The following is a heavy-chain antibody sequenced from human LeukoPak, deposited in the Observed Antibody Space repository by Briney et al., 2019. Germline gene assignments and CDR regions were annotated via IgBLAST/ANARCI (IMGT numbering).Heavy chain of an antibody. CDR1: GFTFSSYG. CDR2: ISYDGSNK. V-gene: IGHV3-30*18. Sequence: GRSLRLSCAASGFTFSSYGMHWVRQAPGKGLEWVAVISYDGSNKYYADSVKGRFTISRDNSKNTLYLQMNSLRAEDTAVCYCAKAPPLDYWGQGTLVTVSS. CDR3: AKAPPLDY. J-gene: IGHJ4*02.